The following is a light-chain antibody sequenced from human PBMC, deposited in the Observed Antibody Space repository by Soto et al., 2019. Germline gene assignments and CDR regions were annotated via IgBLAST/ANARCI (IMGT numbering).Light chain of an antibody. J-gene: IGLJ2*01. V-gene: IGLV1-40*01. Sequence: QSVLTQPPSVSGAPGQSVTIPCTGSRSNIGSGFDVHWYQQVPGTAPKLLIFGNNNRPSGVPDRFSGSKSVSSASLAIAGLQAEDEADYFCQSYDNSLRVLFGGGTKLTVL. CDR1: RSNIGSGFD. CDR3: QSYDNSLRVL. CDR2: GNN.